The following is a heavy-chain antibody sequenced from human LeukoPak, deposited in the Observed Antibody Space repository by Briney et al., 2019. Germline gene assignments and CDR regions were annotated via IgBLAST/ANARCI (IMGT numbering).Heavy chain of an antibody. CDR2: ISCSGGST. CDR1: GFTFSSDA. V-gene: IGHV3-23*01. J-gene: IGHJ4*02. Sequence: PGGSLRLSCAASGFTFSSDAMSWVRQAPGKGLEWVSIISCSGGSTNYAASVKGRFTISRDNSKNTLYLQMNSLRAEDTAVYYCAKPYYGSGSYYGFNYYAFDYWGQGTLVTVSS. CDR3: AKPYYGSGSYYGFNYYAFDY. D-gene: IGHD3-10*01.